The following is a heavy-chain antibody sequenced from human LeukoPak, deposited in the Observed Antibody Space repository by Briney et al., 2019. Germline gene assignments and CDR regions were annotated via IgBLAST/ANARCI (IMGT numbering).Heavy chain of an antibody. CDR1: GFTFSSYG. CDR3: AKDLDIVVVPAAISFDY. CDR2: ISYDGSNK. J-gene: IGHJ4*02. D-gene: IGHD2-2*03. Sequence: GGSLRLSCAASGFTFSSYGMHWVRQAPGKGLEWVAVISYDGSNKYYADSVKGRFTISRDNSKNTLYLQMNSLRAEDTAVYYCAKDLDIVVVPAAISFDYWGQGTLVTVSS. V-gene: IGHV3-30*18.